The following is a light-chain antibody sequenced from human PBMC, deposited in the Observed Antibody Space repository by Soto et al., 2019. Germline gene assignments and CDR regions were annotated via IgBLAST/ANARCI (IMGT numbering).Light chain of an antibody. Sequence: DIQMTQSPSSLSASVGDRVTITCRASQSISTYLNWYQQKPGKAPKLLIYAASSLQSGVPSRFSGRGSGTDFTLTISSLQPEDFATYHCQQSYRTPPTFGQGTKLEIK. CDR1: QSISTY. J-gene: IGKJ2*01. V-gene: IGKV1-39*01. CDR3: QQSYRTPPT. CDR2: AAS.